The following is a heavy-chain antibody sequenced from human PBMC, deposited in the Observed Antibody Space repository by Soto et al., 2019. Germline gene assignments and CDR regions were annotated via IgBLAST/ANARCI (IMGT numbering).Heavy chain of an antibody. V-gene: IGHV3-23*01. D-gene: IGHD5-12*01. CDR2: ISARGGRS. CDR1: GFSFSSYA. Sequence: EVQLLESGGGLVQPGGSLRLSCAASGFSFSSYAMVWVRQAPGKGLEWVSVISARGGRSYFADSVKGRLTISRDNSKNVLPLEMNSVRVEDTAIYFCAKGSIEYSASVANWGQGTLVLVSS. CDR3: AKGSIEYSASVAN. J-gene: IGHJ4*02.